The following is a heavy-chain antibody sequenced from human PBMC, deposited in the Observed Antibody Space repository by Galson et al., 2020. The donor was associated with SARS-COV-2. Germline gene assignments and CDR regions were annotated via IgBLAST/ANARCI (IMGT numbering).Heavy chain of an antibody. CDR2: IRAYNGNT. D-gene: IGHD6-13*01. Sequence: ASVKVSCQASGYTFTSYGISWVRQAPGQGLEWMGWIRAYNGNTNYTQKLQGRVTMTTDTSTSTAYMELRSLRSDDTAVYYCARVSGQQLVLDWFDPWGQGTLVTVSS. V-gene: IGHV1-18*04. J-gene: IGHJ5*02. CDR1: GYTFTSYG. CDR3: ARVSGQQLVLDWFDP.